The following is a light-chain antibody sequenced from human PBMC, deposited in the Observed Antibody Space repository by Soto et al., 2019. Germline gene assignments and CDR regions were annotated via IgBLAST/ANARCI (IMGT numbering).Light chain of an antibody. Sequence: XTQSPLSLPVTLGQPASISCRSSQGLVYSDGNTFLNWFQQRPGQSPRRLIYQVSNRDSGVADRSRVSGSGTDFTRTIRRVEAEDVGVYYCMPGTHWPWTFGKGTKVEIK. CDR1: QGLVYSDGNTF. CDR3: MPGTHWPWT. V-gene: IGKV2-30*01. J-gene: IGKJ1*01. CDR2: QVS.